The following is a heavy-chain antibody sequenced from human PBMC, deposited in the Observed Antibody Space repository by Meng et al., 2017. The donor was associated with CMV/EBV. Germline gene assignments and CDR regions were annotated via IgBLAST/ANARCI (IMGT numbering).Heavy chain of an antibody. CDR2: IYSGGSST. D-gene: IGHD3-3*01. V-gene: IGHV3-23*03. CDR3: ANRVVTMGLGMDV. Sequence: GESLKISCAASGFTFSGYAMSWVRQAPGKGLEWVSVIYSGGSSTYYADSVKGRFTISRDNSKNTLYLQINSLRAEDTAVYYCANRVVTMGLGMDVWGQGATVTV. CDR1: GFTFSGYA. J-gene: IGHJ6*02.